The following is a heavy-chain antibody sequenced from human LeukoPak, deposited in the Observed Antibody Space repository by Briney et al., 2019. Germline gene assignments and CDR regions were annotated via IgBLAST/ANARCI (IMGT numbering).Heavy chain of an antibody. J-gene: IGHJ4*02. CDR1: GFTFSSYE. CDR2: ISSSSSTI. V-gene: IGHV3-48*03. CDR3: ARYVDTTTLT. D-gene: IGHD5-18*01. Sequence: PGGSLRLSCAASGFTFSSYEMNWVRQAPGKGLEWVSYISSSSSTIYYADSVKGRFTVSRDNAKNSLYLQMNSLRDEDTAVYYCARYVDTTTLTWGQGTLVTVSS.